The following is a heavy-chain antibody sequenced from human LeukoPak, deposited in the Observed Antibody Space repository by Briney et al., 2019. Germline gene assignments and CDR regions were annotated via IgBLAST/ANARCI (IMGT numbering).Heavy chain of an antibody. V-gene: IGHV1-8*02. CDR2: INPNSGNT. D-gene: IGHD3-9*01. CDR3: ARAGHYDILTGYRTRFDP. J-gene: IGHJ5*02. CDR1: GYTFTGYY. Sequence: PRASVKVSCKASGYTFTGYYMHWVRQAPGQGLEWMGWINPNSGNTGYAQKFQGRVTMTRNTSISTAYMELSSLRSEDTAVYYCARAGHYDILTGYRTRFDPWGQGTLVTVSS.